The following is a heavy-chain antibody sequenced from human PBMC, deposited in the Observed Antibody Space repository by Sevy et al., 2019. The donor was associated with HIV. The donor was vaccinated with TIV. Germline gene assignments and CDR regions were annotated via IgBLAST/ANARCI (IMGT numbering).Heavy chain of an antibody. Sequence: SETLSLTCTVSGGSITSLYWNWLRQPPGKGLEWIANIYYNGHTNYNPSLKSRVTLSLDTSKNQFSLRLSSVTAADTAMYYCAGENAWGRGYSWGQGTLVTVSS. CDR3: AGENAWGRGYS. CDR2: IYYNGHT. V-gene: IGHV4-59*08. D-gene: IGHD1-26*01. J-gene: IGHJ4*02. CDR1: GGSITSLY.